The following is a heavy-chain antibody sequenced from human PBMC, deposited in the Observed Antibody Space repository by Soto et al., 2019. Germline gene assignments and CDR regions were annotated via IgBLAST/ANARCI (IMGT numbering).Heavy chain of an antibody. CDR3: AKDVLRFLEWLAFYGMDV. V-gene: IGHV3-30*18. J-gene: IGHJ6*02. Sequence: QVQLVESGGGVVQPGRSLRLSCAASGFTFSSYGMHWVRQAPGKGPEWVAVISYDGSNKYYADSVKGRFTISRDNSKNTLYLQMNSLRAEDTAVYYCAKDVLRFLEWLAFYGMDVWGQGTTVTVSS. D-gene: IGHD3-3*01. CDR1: GFTFSSYG. CDR2: ISYDGSNK.